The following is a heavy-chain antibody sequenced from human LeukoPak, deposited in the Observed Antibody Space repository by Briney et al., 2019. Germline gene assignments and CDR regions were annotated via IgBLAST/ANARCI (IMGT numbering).Heavy chain of an antibody. V-gene: IGHV3-7*01. CDR2: IKQDGSEK. CDR1: GIILTSYW. CDR3: ASHSYGYNH. J-gene: IGHJ5*02. D-gene: IGHD3-16*01. Sequence: GGSLRLSCAASGIILTSYWMSWVRQTPGKGLEWVANIKQDGSEKNYVDSVKGRFTIFRDNARNSLYLQMNSLRAEDTAVYYCASHSYGYNHWGQGTLVIVSS.